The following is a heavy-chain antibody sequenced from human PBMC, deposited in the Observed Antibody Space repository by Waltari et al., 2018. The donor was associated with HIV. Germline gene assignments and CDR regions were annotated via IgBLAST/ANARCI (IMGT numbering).Heavy chain of an antibody. CDR3: ARGRYCTNGLCYTVDY. D-gene: IGHD2-8*01. CDR1: GYSFSTYW. CDR2: SCPGDADT. J-gene: IGHJ4*02. V-gene: IGHV5-51*03. Sequence: ELQLVQSGAEVKPPGESPTISCKGCGYSFSTYWCGWVRLLIGKGLEWMGISCPGDADTRYSPSFQGQVTISADKSISTAYLQWSSLTASDTAMYYCARGRYCTNGLCYTVDYWGQGTLVTVSS.